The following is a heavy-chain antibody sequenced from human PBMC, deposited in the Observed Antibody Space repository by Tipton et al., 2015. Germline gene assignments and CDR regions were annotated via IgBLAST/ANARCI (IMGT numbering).Heavy chain of an antibody. J-gene: IGHJ2*01. CDR3: ARDQDFGDRTYWYFDL. D-gene: IGHD4-17*01. CDR2: IYYTGNT. V-gene: IGHV4-31*03. CDR1: GGSMNNFY. Sequence: TLSLTCNVSGGSMNNFYWTWIRQFPGKGLEWIGYIYYTGNTFYNPSLKSRVAISLETSKNQFSLKLSSVTAADTAVYYCARDQDFGDRTYWYFDLWGPGTLVTVSS.